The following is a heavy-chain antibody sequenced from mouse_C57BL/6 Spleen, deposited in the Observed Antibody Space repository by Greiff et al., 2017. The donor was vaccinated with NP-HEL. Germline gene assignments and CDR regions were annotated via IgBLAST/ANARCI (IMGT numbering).Heavy chain of an antibody. D-gene: IGHD1-1*01. V-gene: IGHV1-64*01. Sequence: QVQLQQPGAELVKPGASVKLSCKASGYTFTSYWTHWVKQRPGQGLEWIGMIHPNSGSTNYNEKFKSKATLTVDKSSSTAYMQLSSLTSEDSAVYYCAREGHYYGSSPLFDYWGQGTTLTVSS. CDR1: GYTFTSYW. CDR2: IHPNSGST. CDR3: AREGHYYGSSPLFDY. J-gene: IGHJ2*01.